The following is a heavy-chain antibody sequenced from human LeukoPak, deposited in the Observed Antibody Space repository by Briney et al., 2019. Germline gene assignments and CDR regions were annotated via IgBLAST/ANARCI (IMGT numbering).Heavy chain of an antibody. D-gene: IGHD5-18*01. V-gene: IGHV3-48*01. CDR2: ISLSSSNVI. CDR1: GFTFNTYH. J-gene: IGHJ4*02. Sequence: SGGSLRLSCVASGFTFNTYHMSWVRQAPGKGLEWVSFISLSSSNVIYYADSVKGRLTISRDKAKNTLYVQMNSLRVEDTAVYYCARGGVYSYGSFDYWGQGTLVTVSS. CDR3: ARGGVYSYGSFDY.